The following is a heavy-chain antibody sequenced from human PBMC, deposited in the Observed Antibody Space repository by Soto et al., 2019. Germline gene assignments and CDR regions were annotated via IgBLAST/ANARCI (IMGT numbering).Heavy chain of an antibody. Sequence: QVQLQESGPGLEKPSQTVSLTCTVYGGSISSGGYYWSWIRQHPVKGLEWIGYIYYSGSTYYNPSLKSRVTISVDTSKNQFSLKLSSVTAADTAVYYCARGVTMVRGVIHTPYFDYWGQGTLVTVSS. J-gene: IGHJ4*02. CDR1: GGSISSGGYY. CDR3: ARGVTMVRGVIHTPYFDY. D-gene: IGHD3-10*01. CDR2: IYYSGST. V-gene: IGHV4-31*03.